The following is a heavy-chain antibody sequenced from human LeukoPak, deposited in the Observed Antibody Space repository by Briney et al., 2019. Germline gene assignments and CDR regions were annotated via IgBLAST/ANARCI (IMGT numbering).Heavy chain of an antibody. V-gene: IGHV1-69*13. J-gene: IGHJ3*02. D-gene: IGHD5-24*01. CDR1: GGTFSSYA. Sequence: ASVKVSFKASGGTFSSYAISWVRQAPGQGLEWMEGIIPIFGTANCAQKFQGRVTITAEESTSTAYMELSSLRSEDTAVYYCARRGRWLQSSNPMDAFDIWGQGTMVTVSS. CDR3: ARRGRWLQSSNPMDAFDI. CDR2: IIPIFGTA.